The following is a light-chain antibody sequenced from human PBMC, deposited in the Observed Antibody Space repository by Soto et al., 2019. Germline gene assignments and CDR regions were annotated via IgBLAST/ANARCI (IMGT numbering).Light chain of an antibody. Sequence: QSVLTQPASVSGSPGQSITISCTGTSSDVGSYNLVSWCQQHPGKAPKLMIYEGSKRPSGVSNRCSGSKSGNTASLTISGLQAEYEYDYYCCSDVGSIPLDVGT. J-gene: IGLJ1*01. CDR1: SSDVGSYNL. CDR3: CSDVGSIPLD. V-gene: IGLV2-23*03. CDR2: EGS.